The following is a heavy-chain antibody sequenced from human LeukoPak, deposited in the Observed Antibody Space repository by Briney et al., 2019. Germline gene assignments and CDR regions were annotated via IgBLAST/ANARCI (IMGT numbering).Heavy chain of an antibody. CDR1: GGSISSYY. Sequence: SETLSLTCTVSGGSISSYYWSWIRQPPGKGLEWIGYLYNSGRTNYNPSLKSRVTISLHTSKNQFSLKLSSVTAADTAVYYCARAIVATVSFDYWGQGTLVTVSS. CDR2: LYNSGRT. V-gene: IGHV4-59*01. D-gene: IGHD5-12*01. CDR3: ARAIVATVSFDY. J-gene: IGHJ4*02.